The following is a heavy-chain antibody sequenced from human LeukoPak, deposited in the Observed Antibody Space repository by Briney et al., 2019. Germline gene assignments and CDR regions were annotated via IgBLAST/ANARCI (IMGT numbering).Heavy chain of an antibody. V-gene: IGHV3-30*02. CDR1: GFTFSSYG. J-gene: IGHJ4*02. D-gene: IGHD3-22*01. CDR2: IRYDGSNK. CDR3: ARDVDRDTYYYDSSGYSLGY. Sequence: GGSLRLSCAASGFTFSSYGMHWVRQAPGKGLEWVAFIRYDGSNKYYADSVKGRFTISRDNSKNTLYLQMNSLRAEDTAVYYCARDVDRDTYYYDSSGYSLGYWGQGTLVTVSS.